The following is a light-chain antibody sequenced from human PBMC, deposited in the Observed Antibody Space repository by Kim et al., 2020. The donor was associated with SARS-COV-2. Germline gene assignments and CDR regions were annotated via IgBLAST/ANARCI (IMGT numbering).Light chain of an antibody. CDR2: GAS. CDR1: QSISSN. CDR3: QQYNQRPLT. V-gene: IGKV3-15*01. J-gene: IGKJ4*01. Sequence: VSPGERATLSCRASQSISSNLAWYQQKPGQAPRLLFYGASTRATGIPARFSGSGSGTEFTLTISSLQSEDFAVYYCQQYNQRPLTFGGGTKVDIK.